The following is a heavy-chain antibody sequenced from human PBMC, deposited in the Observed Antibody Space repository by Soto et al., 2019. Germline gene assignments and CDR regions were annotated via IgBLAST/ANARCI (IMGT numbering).Heavy chain of an antibody. D-gene: IGHD1-26*01. CDR2: INHSGST. CDR3: ASDLVGATPHLDY. J-gene: IGHJ4*02. Sequence: SETLSLTCGVYGGSFSCYYWIWIRQPPGKGLEWIGEINHSGSTNYNPSLKSRVTISVDTSKNQFSLKLSSVTAADTAVYYCASDLVGATPHLDYWGQGTLVTVSS. CDR1: GGSFSCYY. V-gene: IGHV4-34*01.